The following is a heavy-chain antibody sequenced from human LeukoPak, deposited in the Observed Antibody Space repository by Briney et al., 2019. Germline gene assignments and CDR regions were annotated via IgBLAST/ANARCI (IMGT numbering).Heavy chain of an antibody. V-gene: IGHV3-23*01. CDR3: AKDGGTALVDY. D-gene: IGHD1-26*01. CDR1: GFTFNNYA. J-gene: IGHJ4*02. Sequence: QTGGSLRLSCAASGFTFNNYAMSWVRQAPGKGLEWVSGISGSGSRTYYADSVKGRFTISRDNSKNTLYVQMNSLGAEDTAVYYCAKDGGTALVDYWGQGTLVTDSS. CDR2: ISGSGSRT.